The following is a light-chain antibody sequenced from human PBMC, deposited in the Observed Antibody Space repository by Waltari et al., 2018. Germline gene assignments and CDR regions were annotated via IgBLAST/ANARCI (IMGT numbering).Light chain of an antibody. Sequence: DIQMTQSPSTLSASVGDRVSITCRASENVNTWLAWFQQKPGKAPKILIYKASTLQIGVPSRFSGSGSGTEFTLTISGLQPDDFATYYCQQYNNLRTFGPGTKV. CDR3: QQYNNLRT. CDR2: KAS. J-gene: IGKJ1*01. V-gene: IGKV1-5*03. CDR1: ENVNTW.